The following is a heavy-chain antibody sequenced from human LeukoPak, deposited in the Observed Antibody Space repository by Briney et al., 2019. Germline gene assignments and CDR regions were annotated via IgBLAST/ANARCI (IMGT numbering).Heavy chain of an antibody. CDR3: ARRPGSSSTGKLDY. V-gene: IGHV4-34*01. Sequence: SETLSLTCAVYGGSFSGYYWSWIRQPPGKGLEWIGETNHSGSTNYNPSLKSRVTISVDTSKNQFSPKLSSVTAADTAVYYCARRPGSSSTGKLDYWGQGTLVTVSS. D-gene: IGHD6-6*01. CDR1: GGSFSGYY. J-gene: IGHJ4*02. CDR2: TNHSGST.